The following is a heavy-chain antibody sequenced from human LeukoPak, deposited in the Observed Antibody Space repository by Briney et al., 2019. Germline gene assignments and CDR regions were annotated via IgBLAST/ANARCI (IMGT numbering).Heavy chain of an antibody. CDR1: GYTFTSYY. CDR2: ISAYNGNT. CDR3: ARRGTIFGVVTNFDY. Sequence: APVKVSCKASGYTFTSYYMHWVRQAPGQGLEWMGWISAYNGNTNYAQKLQGRVTMTTDTSTSTAYMELRSLRSDDTAVYYCARRGTIFGVVTNFDYWGQGTLVTVSS. J-gene: IGHJ4*02. V-gene: IGHV1-18*04. D-gene: IGHD3-3*01.